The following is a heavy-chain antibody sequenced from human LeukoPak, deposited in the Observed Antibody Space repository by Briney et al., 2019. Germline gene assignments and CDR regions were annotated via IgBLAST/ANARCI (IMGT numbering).Heavy chain of an antibody. CDR1: GDSISPYY. CDR2: ILYSGST. Sequence: SETLSLTCSVSGDSISPYYWSWIRQSPEKGLEWIGYILYSGSTNYNPSLKSRITISIDPSKKQFSLKLSSVTAADTAVYYCARGYSYGRGSDYWGQGTLVTVSS. D-gene: IGHD5-18*01. V-gene: IGHV4-59*08. CDR3: ARGYSYGRGSDY. J-gene: IGHJ4*02.